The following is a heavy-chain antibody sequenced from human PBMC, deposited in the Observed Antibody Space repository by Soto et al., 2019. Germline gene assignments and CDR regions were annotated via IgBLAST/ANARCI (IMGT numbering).Heavy chain of an antibody. CDR2: IYSGGST. V-gene: IGHV3-53*01. CDR1: GXTVSSNY. CDR3: ARDQRRIAAAGTYYYYGMDV. Sequence: LRLSFAASGXTVSSNYMSWVRQAPGKGLEWVSVIYSGGSTYYADSVKGRFTISRDNSKNTLYLQMNSLRAEDTAVYYCARDQRRIAAAGTYYYYGMDVWGQGTTVTVSS. D-gene: IGHD6-13*01. J-gene: IGHJ6*02.